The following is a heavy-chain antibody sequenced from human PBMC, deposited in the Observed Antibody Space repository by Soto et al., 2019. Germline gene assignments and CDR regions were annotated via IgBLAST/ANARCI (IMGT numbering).Heavy chain of an antibody. Sequence: GGSLRLSCAASGFTFSSYSMNWVRQAPGKGLEWVSYISSSSSTIYYADSVKGRFTISRENAKNSLYLQMNSLRAEDTAVYYCARNGDYDLLSSETNLERFDYWGQGTLVTVSS. CDR3: ARNGDYDLLSSETNLERFDY. CDR1: GFTFSSYS. J-gene: IGHJ4*02. CDR2: ISSSSSTI. V-gene: IGHV3-48*01. D-gene: IGHD4-17*01.